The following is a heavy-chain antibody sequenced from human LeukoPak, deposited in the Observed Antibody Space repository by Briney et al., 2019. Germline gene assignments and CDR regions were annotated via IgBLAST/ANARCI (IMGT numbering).Heavy chain of an antibody. CDR1: GFTFRNYG. D-gene: IGHD2-2*01. CDR2: IKQDGSEK. V-gene: IGHV3-7*01. J-gene: IGHJ3*02. Sequence: PGGSLRLSCTASGFTFRNYGMHWVRQAPGKGLEWVANIKQDGSEKYYVDSLKGRFTISRDNAKNSLYLQMNSLGAEDTAVYYCARRQCSSISCYYAFDIWGQGTMVTVSS. CDR3: ARRQCSSISCYYAFDI.